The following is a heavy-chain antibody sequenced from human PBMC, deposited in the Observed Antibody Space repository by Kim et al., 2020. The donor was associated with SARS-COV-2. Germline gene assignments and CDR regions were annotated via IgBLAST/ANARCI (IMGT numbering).Heavy chain of an antibody. CDR1: GASISKSNSY. V-gene: IGHV4-39*01. CDR3: ASREGFDFLTEN. D-gene: IGHD3-9*01. CDR2: FFKNATK. Sequence: SETLSLTCTVSGASISKSNSYWAWIRRPPGRGLRGFATFFKNATKYYPPYPKGRAPLSMTTPKNQSSLRLKLVTAQDTAGYSVASREGFDFLTENWGQGT. J-gene: IGHJ4*02.